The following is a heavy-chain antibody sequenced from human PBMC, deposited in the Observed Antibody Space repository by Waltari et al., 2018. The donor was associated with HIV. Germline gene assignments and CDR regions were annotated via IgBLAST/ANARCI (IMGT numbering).Heavy chain of an antibody. Sequence: QLQLQDSGPGLVKPSETLSLTCTVSGGSFSASSYYWGWIRRPPGKGLEWIGSVYYSGSTSYNPSLRSRVTISIDTSKNQFSLKLSSVTAADTAVYYCVAGYYGRGDCWGQGTLVTVSS. D-gene: IGHD3-3*01. CDR3: VAGYYGRGDC. V-gene: IGHV4-39*01. CDR2: VYYSGST. J-gene: IGHJ4*02. CDR1: GGSFSASSYY.